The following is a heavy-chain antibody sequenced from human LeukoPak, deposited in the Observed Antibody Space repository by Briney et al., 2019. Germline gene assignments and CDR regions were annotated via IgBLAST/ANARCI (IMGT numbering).Heavy chain of an antibody. CDR2: IYYTGTT. J-gene: IGHJ5*02. CDR3: ARHDYYGSLNWFDP. D-gene: IGHD3-10*01. Sequence: SETLSLTCIVSGGSLNSPNYYWGWIRQPPGKGLEWIGTIYYTGTTYYNPSLKSRLTISVDTSKNQFSLKLTSVTAADAAVYYCARHDYYGSLNWFDPWGQGTLITVSS. CDR1: GGSLNSPNYY. V-gene: IGHV4-39*01.